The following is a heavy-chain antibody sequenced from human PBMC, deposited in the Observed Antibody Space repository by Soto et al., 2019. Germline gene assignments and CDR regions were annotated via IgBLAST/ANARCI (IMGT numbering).Heavy chain of an antibody. J-gene: IGHJ4*02. CDR2: IKSKTDGGTT. V-gene: IGHV3-15*07. CDR1: SVSNAW. D-gene: IGHD1-26*01. CDR3: TTVKVGSACFDY. Sequence: SVSNAWMNWVRQAPGKGLAWVGRIKSKTDGGTTDYAAPVKGRFTISRDDSRNTLFLQVNSLKAEDTAVYYCTTVKVGSACFDYWGQGSLVTVSS.